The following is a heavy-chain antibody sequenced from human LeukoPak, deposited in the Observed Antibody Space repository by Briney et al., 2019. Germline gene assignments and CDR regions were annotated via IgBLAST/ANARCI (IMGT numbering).Heavy chain of an antibody. CDR3: ARDKLGLGELSLYDQ. D-gene: IGHD3-16*02. J-gene: IGHJ5*02. V-gene: IGHV1-2*02. Sequence: ASVKVSCKASGYTLTGYYMHWVRQAPAQGLEWMGWMNQNSGGTKYAQKFQGRVTMTRDTSISTAYMELSRLRSDDTAMYYCARDKLGLGELSLYDQWGQGTLVTVFS. CDR1: GYTLTGYY. CDR2: MNQNSGGT.